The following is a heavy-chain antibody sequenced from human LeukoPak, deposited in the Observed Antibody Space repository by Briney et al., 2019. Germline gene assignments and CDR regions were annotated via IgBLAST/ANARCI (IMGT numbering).Heavy chain of an antibody. CDR2: ISWNSGSI. V-gene: IGHV3-9*01. CDR1: GFTFDDYA. J-gene: IGHJ4*02. CDR3: AKGTKGWLVGYFDY. Sequence: PGRSLRLSCAASGFTFDDYAMHWVRQAPGKGLEWVSGISWNSGSIGYADSVKGRFTISRDNAKNSLYLQMNSLRAEDTALYYCAKGTKGWLVGYFDYWGQGTLVTVSS. D-gene: IGHD2-21*01.